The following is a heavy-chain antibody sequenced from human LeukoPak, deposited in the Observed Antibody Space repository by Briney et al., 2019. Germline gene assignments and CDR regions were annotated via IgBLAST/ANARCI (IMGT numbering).Heavy chain of an antibody. CDR1: GGSISSGGYY. V-gene: IGHV4-31*03. J-gene: IGHJ4*02. D-gene: IGHD3-22*01. CDR3: ARGWRKYYYDSSGYYY. Sequence: SETLSLTCTVSGGSISSGGYYWSWIRQHPGKGLEWIGYIYYSGSTNYNPSLKSRVTISVDTSKNQFSLKLSSVTAADTAVYYCARGWRKYYYDSSGYYYWGQGTLVTVSS. CDR2: IYYSGST.